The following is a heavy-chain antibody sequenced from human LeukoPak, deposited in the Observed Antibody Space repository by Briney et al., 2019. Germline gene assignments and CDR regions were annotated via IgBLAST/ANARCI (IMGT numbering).Heavy chain of an antibody. CDR1: GDSISGYY. J-gene: IGHJ4*02. Sequence: SETLSLTCVVYGDSISGYYWTWIRQPPGKGLEWIGEINQSGSTNYNPPLESRVTISIDRSKNQFSLNLSFVTAADTAVYYCARGSSWYHNYWGQGTLVTVSS. V-gene: IGHV4-34*01. CDR2: INQSGST. D-gene: IGHD6-13*01. CDR3: ARGSSWYHNY.